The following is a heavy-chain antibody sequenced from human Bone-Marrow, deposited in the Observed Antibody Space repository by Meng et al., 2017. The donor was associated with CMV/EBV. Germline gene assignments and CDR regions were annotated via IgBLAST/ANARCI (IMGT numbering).Heavy chain of an antibody. Sequence: SYAISWVRQAPGQGLEWMGGIIPIFGTANYAQKFQGRVTITADESTSTAYMELSSLRSEDTAVYYCASLADSGMIAAAGTRYGMDVWGQGTTVTVSS. J-gene: IGHJ6*02. CDR1: SYA. CDR2: IIPIFGTA. D-gene: IGHD6-13*01. V-gene: IGHV1-69*01. CDR3: ASLADSGMIAAAGTRYGMDV.